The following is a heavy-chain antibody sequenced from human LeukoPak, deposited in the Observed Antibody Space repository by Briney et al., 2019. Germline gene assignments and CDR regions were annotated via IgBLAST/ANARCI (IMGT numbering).Heavy chain of an antibody. J-gene: IGHJ5*02. D-gene: IGHD3-10*01. CDR3: AREGEGSPNWFDP. CDR2: IYYSGST. Sequence: PSETLSLTCTVSGGSVSSGSYYWSWIRQPPGKGLEWIGYIYYSGSTNYNPSLKSRVTISVDTSKNQFSLKLSSVTAADTAVYYCAREGEGSPNWFDPWGQGTLVTVSS. CDR1: GGSVSSGSYY. V-gene: IGHV4-61*01.